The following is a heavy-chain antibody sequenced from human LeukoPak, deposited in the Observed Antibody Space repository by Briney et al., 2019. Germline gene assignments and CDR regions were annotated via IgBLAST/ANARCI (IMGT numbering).Heavy chain of an antibody. CDR1: GYTFTGYY. CDR2: INPNSGGT. V-gene: IGHV1-2*02. D-gene: IGHD2-15*01. Sequence: ASGKVSCKASGYTFTGYYMHWVRQAPGQGLEWMGWINPNSGGTNYAQKFQGRVTMTRDTSISTAYMELSRLRSDDTAVYYCARETYCSGGSCYSADYWGQGTLVTVSS. J-gene: IGHJ4*02. CDR3: ARETYCSGGSCYSADY.